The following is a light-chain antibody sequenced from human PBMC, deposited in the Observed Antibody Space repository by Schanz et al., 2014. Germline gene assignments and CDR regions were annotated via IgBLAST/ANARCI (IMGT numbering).Light chain of an antibody. CDR2: GNS. Sequence: QSVLTQPPSMSAAPGQKVTISCSGSSSNIGAGYVVHWYQQLPGTAPKLLIYGNSNRPSGVPDQFSGSKSGTSASLAITGLQSEDEADYYCSSYAGSNFVVFGGGTKLTVL. CDR3: SSYAGSNFVV. J-gene: IGLJ2*01. V-gene: IGLV1-40*01. CDR1: SSNIGAGYV.